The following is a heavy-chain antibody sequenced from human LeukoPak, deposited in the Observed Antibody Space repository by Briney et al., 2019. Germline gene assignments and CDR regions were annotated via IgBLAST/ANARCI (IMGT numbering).Heavy chain of an antibody. CDR2: IIPIFGTA. Sequence: SVKVSCKASGGTFSSYAISWVRQAPGQGLEWMGGIIPIFGTANYAQKFQGRATITADESTSTAYMELSSLRSEDTAVYYCARESGDYGDFDPWGQGTLVTVSS. CDR3: ARESGDYGDFDP. V-gene: IGHV1-69*13. J-gene: IGHJ5*02. CDR1: GGTFSSYA. D-gene: IGHD4-17*01.